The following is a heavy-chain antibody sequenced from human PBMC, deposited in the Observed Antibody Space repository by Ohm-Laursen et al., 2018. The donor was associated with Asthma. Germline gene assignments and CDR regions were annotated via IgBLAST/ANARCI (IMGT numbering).Heavy chain of an antibody. D-gene: IGHD6-13*01. J-gene: IGHJ3*02. CDR2: INHSGST. CDR1: GGSITRGGYS. V-gene: IGHV4-30-2*01. Sequence: SQTLSLTCGVSGGSITRGGYSWHWIRQPPGKGLEWIGEINHSGSTNYNPSLKSRVTISVDTSKNQFSLKLSSVTAADTAVYYRARGSSWYVLGAFDIWGQGTMVTVSS. CDR3: ARGSSWYVLGAFDI.